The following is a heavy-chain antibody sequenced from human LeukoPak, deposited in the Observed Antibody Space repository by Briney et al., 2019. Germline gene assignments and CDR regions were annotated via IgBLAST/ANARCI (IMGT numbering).Heavy chain of an antibody. CDR1: GGSIRSSYY. V-gene: IGHV4-39*07. CDR3: ARETIFGVVIIADY. CDR2: IYYSGGT. D-gene: IGHD3-3*01. Sequence: SETLSLTCIVSGGSIRSSYYWGWIRQSPGKGLEWIGSIYYSGGTYYNPSLKSRVTISVDTSKNQFSLKLSSETAADTAVYYCARETIFGVVIIADYWGQGTLVTVSS. J-gene: IGHJ4*02.